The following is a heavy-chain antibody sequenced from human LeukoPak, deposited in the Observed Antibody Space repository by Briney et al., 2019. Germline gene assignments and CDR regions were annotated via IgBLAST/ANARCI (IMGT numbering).Heavy chain of an antibody. CDR1: GFTFSSYS. J-gene: IGHJ6*04. D-gene: IGHD2-2*01. V-gene: IGHV3-21*01. CDR3: ARDEVVPAATNYYYYYGMDV. Sequence: GGFLRLSCAASGFTFSSYSMNWVRQAPGKGLEWVSSISSSSSYIYYADSVKGRFTISRDNAKNSLYLQMNSLRAEDTAVYYCARDEVVPAATNYYYYYGMDVWGKGTTVTVSS. CDR2: ISSSSSYI.